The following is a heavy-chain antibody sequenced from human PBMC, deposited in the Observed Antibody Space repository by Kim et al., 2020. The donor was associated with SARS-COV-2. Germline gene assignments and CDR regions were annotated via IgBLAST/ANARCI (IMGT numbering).Heavy chain of an antibody. J-gene: IGHJ4*02. V-gene: IGHV3-23*01. CDR2: GGT. CDR3: AKGGNDFDY. D-gene: IGHD1-1*01. Sequence: GGTYLADSLKGRFTISRDNSKNTLYLQMNSLRAEDTAVYYCAKGGNDFDYWGQGTLVTVSS.